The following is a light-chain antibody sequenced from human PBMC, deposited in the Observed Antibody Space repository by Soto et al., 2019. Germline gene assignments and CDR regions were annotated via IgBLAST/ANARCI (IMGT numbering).Light chain of an antibody. CDR2: GAS. J-gene: IGKJ1*01. CDR3: QQFHSYPRT. V-gene: IGKV1-9*01. Sequence: DIQMTQSPSSLSASVGERVTVTCRASQSISIYLNCYQLKPGKAPNLLMYGASYLKSGIPSRFSGSGSGTEFTLTITSLQPEDFATYCCQQFHSYPRTFGQGTKVDIK. CDR1: QSISIY.